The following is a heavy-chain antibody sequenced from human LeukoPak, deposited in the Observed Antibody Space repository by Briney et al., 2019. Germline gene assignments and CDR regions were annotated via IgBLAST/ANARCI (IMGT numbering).Heavy chain of an antibody. CDR2: INPSGGST. J-gene: IGHJ4*02. CDR3: ARDNDSRDPPHFDY. CDR1: GYTFTSYY. Sequence: ASVKVSCKASGYTFTSYYMHWVRQAPGQGLEWMGIINPSGGSTSYAQKFQERVTITRDMSTSTAYMELSSLRSEDTAVYYCARDNDSRDPPHFDYWGQGTLVTVSS. D-gene: IGHD3-16*01. V-gene: IGHV1-46*01.